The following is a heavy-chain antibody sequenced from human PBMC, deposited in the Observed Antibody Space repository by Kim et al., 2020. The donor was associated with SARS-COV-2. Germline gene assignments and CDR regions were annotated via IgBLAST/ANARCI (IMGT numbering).Heavy chain of an antibody. D-gene: IGHD6-19*01. CDR3: AREGYSSGWTGKANHNWFDP. CDR2: INHSGST. V-gene: IGHV4-34*01. CDR1: GGSFSGYY. J-gene: IGHJ5*02. Sequence: PETLSLTCAVYGGSFSGYYWSWIRQPPGKGLEWIGEINHSGSTNYNPSLKSRVTISVDTSKNQFSLKLSSVTAADTAVYYCAREGYSSGWTGKANHNWFDPWGQGTLVTVSS.